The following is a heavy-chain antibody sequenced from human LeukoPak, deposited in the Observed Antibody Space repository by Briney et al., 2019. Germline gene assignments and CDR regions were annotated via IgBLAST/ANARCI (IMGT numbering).Heavy chain of an antibody. D-gene: IGHD6-13*01. J-gene: IGHJ4*02. CDR3: ARDSSSWYSY. CDR1: GFTFSHFW. CDR2: IKQDASEK. Sequence: GGSLRLSCAASGFTFSHFWMSWVRQAPGKGLEWVANIKQDASEKYYVDSVKGRFSISRDNAKNSLYLQMNSLRAEDTAVYYCARDSSSWYSYWGRGTLVTVSS. V-gene: IGHV3-7*01.